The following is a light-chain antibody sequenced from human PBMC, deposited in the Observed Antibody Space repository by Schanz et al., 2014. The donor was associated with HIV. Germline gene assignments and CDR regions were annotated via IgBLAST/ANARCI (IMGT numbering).Light chain of an antibody. J-gene: IGLJ1*01. V-gene: IGLV1-47*01. CDR2: KDN. CDR3: AAWDDSLNGFYV. Sequence: QSVLTQPPSASGTPGQRVTISCSGSSSNIGSHYVYWYQQLPGAAPKLLIYKDNQRPSGVPDRFSGSKSGTSASLAISGLQSEDEADYFCAAWDDSLNGFYVLGTGTKLTVL. CDR1: SSNIGSHY.